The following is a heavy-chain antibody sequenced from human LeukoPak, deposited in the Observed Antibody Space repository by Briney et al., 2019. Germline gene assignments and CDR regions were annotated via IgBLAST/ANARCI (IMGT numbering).Heavy chain of an antibody. CDR3: ARDLGNTGWYTFDF. D-gene: IGHD2-8*01. V-gene: IGHV6-1*01. CDR2: TYYRSKWYY. CDR1: GDSVSSKNGA. Sequence: SQTLSVTCAISGDSVSSKNGAWNWIRQSPSRGLEWLGRTYYRSKWYYDYAVSVQGRITIDPETSKNEFSLQLNSVTPEDTAVYYCARDLGNTGWYTFDFWGQGILVTVSS. J-gene: IGHJ4*02.